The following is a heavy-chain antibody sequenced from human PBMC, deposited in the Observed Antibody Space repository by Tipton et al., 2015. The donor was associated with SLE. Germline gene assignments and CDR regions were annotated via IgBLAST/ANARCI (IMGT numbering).Heavy chain of an antibody. D-gene: IGHD2-2*01. CDR3: AREPSTSLYYYYGMDV. V-gene: IGHV4-4*09. J-gene: IGHJ6*02. CDR2: IYTSGST. CDR1: GGSISSHY. Sequence: TLSLTCTVSGGSISSHYWSWIRQPPGKGLEWIGYIYTSGSTNYNPSLKSRVTISVDTSKNQFSLKLSSVTAADTAVYYCAREPSTSLYYYYGMDVWGQGTTVTVSS.